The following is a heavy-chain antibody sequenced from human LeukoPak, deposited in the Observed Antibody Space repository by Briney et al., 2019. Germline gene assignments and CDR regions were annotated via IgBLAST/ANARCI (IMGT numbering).Heavy chain of an antibody. V-gene: IGHV1-3*01. CDR2: INAGNGNT. CDR3: ARGLGSSSRPGSYYYYYMDV. J-gene: IGHJ6*03. D-gene: IGHD6-6*01. CDR1: GYTFTSYA. Sequence: ASVKVSCKASGYTFTSYAMHWVRQAPGQRLEWMGWINAGNGNTKYSQEFQGRVTITRDTSASTAYMELSRLRSDDTAVYYCARGLGSSSRPGSYYYYYMDVWGKGTTVTVSS.